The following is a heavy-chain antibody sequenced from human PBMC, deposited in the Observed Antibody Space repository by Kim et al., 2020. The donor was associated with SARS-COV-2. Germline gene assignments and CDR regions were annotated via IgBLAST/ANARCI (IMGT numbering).Heavy chain of an antibody. J-gene: IGHJ6*02. CDR3: ARDTAINDSYCSSTSCYYYGMDV. D-gene: IGHD2-2*01. CDR1: GGSISSGGYY. CDR2: IYYSGST. Sequence: SETLSLTCTVSGGSISSGGYYWSWIRQHPGKGLEWIGYIYYSGSTYYNPSLKSRVTISVDTSKNQFSLKLSSVTAADTAVYYCARDTAINDSYCSSTSCYYYGMDVWGQGTTVTVSS. V-gene: IGHV4-31*03.